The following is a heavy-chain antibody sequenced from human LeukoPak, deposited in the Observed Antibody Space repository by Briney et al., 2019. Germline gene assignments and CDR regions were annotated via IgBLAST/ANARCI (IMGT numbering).Heavy chain of an antibody. CDR1: GFTFSSYS. D-gene: IGHD2-21*02. J-gene: IGHJ4*02. CDR2: ISSSSYI. Sequence: PGGSLRLSCAASGFTFSSYSMNWVRQAPGKGLEWVSSISSSSYIYYADSVKGRFTISGDNAKNSLYLQMNSLRAEDTAVYYCARDPRTQGGDINYCGGDCYADYWGQGTLVTVSS. V-gene: IGHV3-21*01. CDR3: ARDPRTQGGDINYCGGDCYADY.